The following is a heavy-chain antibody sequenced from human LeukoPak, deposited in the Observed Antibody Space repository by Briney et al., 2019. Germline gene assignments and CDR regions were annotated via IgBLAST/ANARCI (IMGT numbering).Heavy chain of an antibody. CDR1: GGSISSSSYY. Sequence: PSETLSLTCTVSGGSISSSSYYWGWIRQPPGKGLEWIGSIYYSGSTYYNPSLKSRVTISVDTSKNQFSLKLSSVTAADTAVYYCVVQTRYYYYYMDVWGKGTTVTVSS. J-gene: IGHJ6*03. V-gene: IGHV4-39*01. CDR2: IYYSGST. CDR3: VVQTRYYYYYMDV.